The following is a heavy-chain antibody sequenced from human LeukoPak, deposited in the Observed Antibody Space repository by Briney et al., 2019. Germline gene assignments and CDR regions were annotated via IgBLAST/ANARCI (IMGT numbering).Heavy chain of an antibody. CDR3: TREIETSSYNLFFDN. CDR2: VSHDGRNK. Sequence: PGGSLRLSCAASGFTFSTYTVRWVRPAPGRGLEWVAFVSHDGRNKYYADSVKGRFTISRDNSKNTLYLQMNSLRGEDTALYYCTREIETSSYNLFFDNWGQGTLVTVSS. CDR1: GFTFSTYT. J-gene: IGHJ4*02. V-gene: IGHV3-30*04. D-gene: IGHD2-2*01.